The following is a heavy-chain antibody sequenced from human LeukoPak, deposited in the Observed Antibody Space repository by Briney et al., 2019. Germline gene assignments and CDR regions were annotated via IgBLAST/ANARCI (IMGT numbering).Heavy chain of an antibody. CDR1: GGSISSYY. D-gene: IGHD4-23*01. Sequence: SETLSLTCTVSGGSISSYYWNWIRQPPGKGLEWIGYIYYSGSTNYNPSLKSRVTISVDTSKNQFSLKLSSVTAADTAVYYCARDAHYGGNYYFDYWGQGTLVTVSS. V-gene: IGHV4-59*01. CDR2: IYYSGST. CDR3: ARDAHYGGNYYFDY. J-gene: IGHJ4*02.